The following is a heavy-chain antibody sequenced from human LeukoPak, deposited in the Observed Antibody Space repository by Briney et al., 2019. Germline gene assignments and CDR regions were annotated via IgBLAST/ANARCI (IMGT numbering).Heavy chain of an antibody. V-gene: IGHV3-48*01. CDR3: ARRPKTGKNFDY. J-gene: IGHJ4*02. CDR2: ISSSSSRSGSSAI. D-gene: IGHD7-27*01. CDR1: GFTFSSYS. Sequence: GGSLRLSCAASGFTFSSYSMNWVRQGPGKGLEWLSYISSSSSRSGSSAIYYADSVKGRFTISRDNAKNSLYLQMNSLRAEDTAVYYCARRPKTGKNFDYWGQGTLVTVSS.